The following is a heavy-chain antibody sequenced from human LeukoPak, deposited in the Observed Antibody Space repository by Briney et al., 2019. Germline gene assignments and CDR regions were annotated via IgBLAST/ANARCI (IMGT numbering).Heavy chain of an antibody. J-gene: IGHJ3*02. D-gene: IGHD3-22*01. V-gene: IGHV3-23*01. CDR3: ARAKNYYDSSGYYFDAFDI. CDR2: ISGSGGST. Sequence: GGSLRLSCAASGFTFSSYAMSWVRQAPGKGLEWVSAISGSGGSTYYADSVKGRFTISRDNSKNTLYLQMNSLRAEDTAVYYCARAKNYYDSSGYYFDAFDIWGQGTMVTVSS. CDR1: GFTFSSYA.